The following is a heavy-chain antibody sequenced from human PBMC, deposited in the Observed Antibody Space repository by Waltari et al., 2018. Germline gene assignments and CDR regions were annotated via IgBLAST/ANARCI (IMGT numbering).Heavy chain of an antibody. J-gene: IGHJ4*02. CDR3: ARGGEGPYFDY. V-gene: IGHV3-30*01. CDR1: GFTFSSYG. CDR2: MSYDGSDK. Sequence: QVQLVESGGGVVQPGRSLRLSCAASGFTFSSYGMHWVRQAPGKGPGWVAVMSYDGSDKNYADAVKGRFTISRDNTKNTLYLQMNSLRAEDTAVYYCARGGEGPYFDYWGQGALVTVSS. D-gene: IGHD3-16*01.